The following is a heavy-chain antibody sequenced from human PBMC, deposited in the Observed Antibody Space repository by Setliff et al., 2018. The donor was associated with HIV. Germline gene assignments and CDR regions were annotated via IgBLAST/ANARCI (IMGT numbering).Heavy chain of an antibody. CDR1: GGSIISGSNY. CDR2: IYTSGST. V-gene: IGHV4-61*02. J-gene: IGHJ6*02. Sequence: PSETLSLTCTVSGGSIISGSNYWSWIRQPAGKGLEWIGRIYTSGSTNYNPSLKSRVTMSVDTSKKQFSLRLNSVTAADTAVYYCARVPSCADTWCYMYYYYYYGMDVWDQGTTVTVSS. D-gene: IGHD2-8*01. CDR3: ARVPSCADTWCYMYYYYYYGMDV.